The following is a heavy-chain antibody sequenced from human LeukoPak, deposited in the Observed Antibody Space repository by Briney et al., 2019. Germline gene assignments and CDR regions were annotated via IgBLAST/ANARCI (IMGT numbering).Heavy chain of an antibody. CDR3: ARISSGWPREYWFDP. CDR2: ISYDGSNK. D-gene: IGHD6-19*01. V-gene: IGHV3-30*04. CDR1: GFILSDYN. J-gene: IGHJ5*02. Sequence: GSLRLSCAASGFILSDYNMHWVRQAPGKGLEWVAVISYDGSNKYYADSVKGRFTISRDNSKNSLYLQMNSLRAEDTAVYYCARISSGWPREYWFDPWGQGTLVTVSS.